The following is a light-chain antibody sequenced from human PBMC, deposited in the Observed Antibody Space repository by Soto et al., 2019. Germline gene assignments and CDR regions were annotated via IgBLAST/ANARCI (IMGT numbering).Light chain of an antibody. CDR2: AAS. CDR1: QGISSY. J-gene: IGKJ1*01. CDR3: QQYYSYPRT. Sequence: IQMTQSPSSLSASIGDRVTITCRASQGISSYLAWYQQKPGKAPKLLIYAASTLQSGVPSRFSGSGSGTDFTLTISCLQSEDFATYYCQQYYSYPRTFGQGTKVDI. V-gene: IGKV1-8*01.